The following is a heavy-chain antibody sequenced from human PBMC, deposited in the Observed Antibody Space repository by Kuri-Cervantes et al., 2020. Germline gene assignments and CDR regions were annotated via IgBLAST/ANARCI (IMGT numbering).Heavy chain of an antibody. Sequence: GESLKISCAASGFTFSTYWMSWVRQAPGRGLEWVASINKDGSETYYVDSVKGRFTISRDNAKNSLFLQVTSLTAEDTAIYYCARAGAINTVDFWGRGTLVTVSS. CDR3: ARAGAINTVDF. CDR1: GFTFSTYW. V-gene: IGHV3-7*01. D-gene: IGHD5-24*01. CDR2: INKDGSET. J-gene: IGHJ4*02.